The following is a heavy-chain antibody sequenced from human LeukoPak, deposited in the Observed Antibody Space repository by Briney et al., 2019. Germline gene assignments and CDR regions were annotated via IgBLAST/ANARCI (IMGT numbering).Heavy chain of an antibody. CDR3: ARHETDYYDSSFDY. V-gene: IGHV4-59*08. CDR1: GGSISNYY. Sequence: SETLSLTCTVSGGSISNYYWSWIRQPPGKGLEWIGFIDYSGSTNYNPSLKSRVTISVDTSKNQSSLKLSSVTAADTAVYYCARHETDYYDSSFDYWGQGTLVTVSS. D-gene: IGHD3-22*01. J-gene: IGHJ4*02. CDR2: IDYSGST.